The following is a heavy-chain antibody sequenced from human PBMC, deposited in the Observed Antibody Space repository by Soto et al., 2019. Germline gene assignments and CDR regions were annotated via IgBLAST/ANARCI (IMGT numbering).Heavy chain of an antibody. J-gene: IGHJ6*02. CDR1: GYTFTNYG. CDR3: ARRQWLVGGYYYGMDV. V-gene: IGHV1-18*01. Sequence: QVQLVQSGAEVKKPGASVKVSCKASGYTFTNYGISWVRQAPGQGLEWMGWNSAYNGNTNYAQKLQGRVTMTTDTCTSTAYMELRSLRSDDTAVYYCARRQWLVGGYYYGMDVWGQGTTVTVSS. D-gene: IGHD6-19*01. CDR2: NSAYNGNT.